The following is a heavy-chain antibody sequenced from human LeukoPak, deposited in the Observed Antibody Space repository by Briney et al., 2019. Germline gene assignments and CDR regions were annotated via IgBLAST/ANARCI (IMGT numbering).Heavy chain of an antibody. D-gene: IGHD4-17*01. V-gene: IGHV4-59*01. CDR3: ARTTSPARYADYQQIDY. Sequence: PSETLSLTCTVSGGSISHYYWSWIRQPPGKGLEWIGYIYFIGNTDYNPSLKSRVTISVDTSKNQFSLRLSSVTAADTAVYYCARTTSPARYADYQQIDYWGQGTLVTVSS. J-gene: IGHJ4*02. CDR1: GGSISHYY. CDR2: IYFIGNT.